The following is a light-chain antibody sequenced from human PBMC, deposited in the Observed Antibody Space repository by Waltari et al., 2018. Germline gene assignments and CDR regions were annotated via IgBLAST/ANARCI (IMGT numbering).Light chain of an antibody. CDR2: GAS. J-gene: IGKJ2*01. CDR1: QGIRNE. V-gene: IGKV1-6*01. Sequence: AIQMTQSPSSLSASVGDRVTISCRASQGIRNELAWYQQKPGKAPKVLIYGASSLQSGVPSRFTGSGSDTDFTLTISSLQPEDFATYYCLQDYNYPRTFGQGTKLEIK. CDR3: LQDYNYPRT.